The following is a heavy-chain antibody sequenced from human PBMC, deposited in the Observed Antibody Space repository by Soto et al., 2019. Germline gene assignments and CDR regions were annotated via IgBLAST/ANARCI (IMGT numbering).Heavy chain of an antibody. J-gene: IGHJ4*02. CDR3: ARGLGREYHDNRNYFHLDY. Sequence: GGSLRLSCAASGFTVNSNYLTGVRQAPGKGLKWVSVLYPDGRADYTDSVQGRFSISTDNSENSVYLQMNTLRAEDTAVYYCARGLGREYHDNRNYFHLDYWGQGTLVTVSS. CDR2: LYPDGRA. CDR1: GFTVNSNY. D-gene: IGHD1-20*01. V-gene: IGHV3-53*01.